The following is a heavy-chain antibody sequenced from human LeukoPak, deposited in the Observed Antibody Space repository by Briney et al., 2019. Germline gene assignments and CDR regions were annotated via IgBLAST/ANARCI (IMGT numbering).Heavy chain of an antibody. D-gene: IGHD2-2*01. V-gene: IGHV4-61*09. CDR3: GRGKYCGDTRCHGYYYMDV. CDR2: IYSGGST. Sequence: SETLSLTCTVSGGSISSGNYSWPWIRQPAGKGLEWIGHIYSGGSTNFHPSLKSRVTISVDTSKTQLFLKLTSVTAADTAVYYCGRGKYCGDTRCHGYYYMDVWGKGTTVTVSS. CDR1: GGSISSGNYS. J-gene: IGHJ6*03.